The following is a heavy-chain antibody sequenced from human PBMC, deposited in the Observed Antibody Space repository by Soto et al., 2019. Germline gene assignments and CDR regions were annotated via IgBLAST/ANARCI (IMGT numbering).Heavy chain of an antibody. CDR2: IIPILGIA. J-gene: IGHJ4*02. D-gene: IGHD5-12*01. Sequence: SVKVSCKASGGTFSSYTISWGXQAHXQGLEWMGRIIPILGIANYAQKFQGRVTITADKSTSTAYMELSSLRSEDTAVYYCAGETQRGYSGYDFYYWGQGTLVTVSS. CDR1: GGTFSSYT. CDR3: AGETQRGYSGYDFYY. V-gene: IGHV1-69*04.